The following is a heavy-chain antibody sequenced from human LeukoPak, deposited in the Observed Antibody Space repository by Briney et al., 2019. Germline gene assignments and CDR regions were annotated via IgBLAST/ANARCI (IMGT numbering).Heavy chain of an antibody. Sequence: GGSLRLSCAASGFTFSDYYKSWIRQAPGKGLEWVSYISSSGSTIYYADSVKGRFTISRDNAKNSLYLQMNSLRAEDTAVYYCASLYCSGGSCYPGAGEFDYWGQGTLVTVSS. CDR2: ISSSGSTI. CDR1: GFTFSDYY. D-gene: IGHD2-15*01. V-gene: IGHV3-11*01. J-gene: IGHJ4*02. CDR3: ASLYCSGGSCYPGAGEFDY.